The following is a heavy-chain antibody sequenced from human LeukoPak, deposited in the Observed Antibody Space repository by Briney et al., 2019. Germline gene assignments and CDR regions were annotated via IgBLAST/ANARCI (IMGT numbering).Heavy chain of an antibody. J-gene: IGHJ4*02. CDR1: GGSISTCY. CDR2: IYISGTT. Sequence: PSETLSLACTVSGGSISTCYWSWIRQPPGKGLEWVGYIYISGTTNYNPSLKSRVTMSVDTSKNQLSKKLSSVTAADTAVYYCARGSDFGDCWGQGTLVTVSS. V-gene: IGHV4-59*01. CDR3: ARGSDFGDC. D-gene: IGHD4-17*01.